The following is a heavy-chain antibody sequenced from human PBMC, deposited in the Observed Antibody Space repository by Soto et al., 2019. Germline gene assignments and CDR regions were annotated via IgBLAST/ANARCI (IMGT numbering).Heavy chain of an antibody. CDR2: ISYDGSNK. J-gene: IGHJ4*02. V-gene: IGHV3-30-3*01. CDR3: ARELQWLALDY. Sequence: GGSLRLSCAASGFTFSSYTMHWVRQAPGKGLEWVAVISYDGSNKYYADSVKGRFTISRDNSKNTLYLQMNSLRAEDTAVYYCARELQWLALDYWGLGTLVTVPQ. D-gene: IGHD6-19*01. CDR1: GFTFSSYT.